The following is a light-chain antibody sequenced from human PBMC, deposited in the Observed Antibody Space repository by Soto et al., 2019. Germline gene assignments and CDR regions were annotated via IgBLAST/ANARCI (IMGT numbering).Light chain of an antibody. J-gene: IGKJ5*01. Sequence: EIVLTQSPATLTLSPGDRATLYCRSSQSVSSNLAWYQQQPGQAPRLLIYGASTRATGIPARFSGSGSGTEFTLTISSLQSEDFAVYYCQQYNDWPPKITFGEGTRLDI. V-gene: IGKV3-15*01. CDR2: GAS. CDR3: QQYNDWPPKIT. CDR1: QSVSSN.